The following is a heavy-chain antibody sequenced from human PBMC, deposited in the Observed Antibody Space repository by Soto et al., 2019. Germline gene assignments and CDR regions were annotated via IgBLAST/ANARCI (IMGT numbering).Heavy chain of an antibody. J-gene: IGHJ6*03. CDR2: IYYSGST. V-gene: IGHV4-39*01. CDR1: GGSISSSSYY. CDR3: ARHLGYCSSTSCYVYYYYYMDV. D-gene: IGHD2-2*01. Sequence: TLSLTCTVSGGSISSSSYYWGWIRQPPGKGLEWIGSIYYSGSTYYNPSLKSRVTISVDTSKNQFSLKLSSVTAADTAVYYCARHLGYCSSTSCYVYYYYYMDVWGKGTTVTVSS.